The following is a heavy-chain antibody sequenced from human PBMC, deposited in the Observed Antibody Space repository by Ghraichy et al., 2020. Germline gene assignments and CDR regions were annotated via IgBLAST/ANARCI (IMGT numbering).Heavy chain of an antibody. CDR1: GFTFSTYN. CDR3: ARGAGQD. CDR2: ISSSSSTI. V-gene: IGHV3-48*02. J-gene: IGHJ4*02. D-gene: IGHD6-13*01. Sequence: GESLNISCAASGFTFSTYNMHWVRQAPGKGLEWVSYISSSSSTIYYTDSVKGRFTISRDNAKNSLYLQMNSLRDEDTAVYYCARGAGQDWGQGTLVIVSS.